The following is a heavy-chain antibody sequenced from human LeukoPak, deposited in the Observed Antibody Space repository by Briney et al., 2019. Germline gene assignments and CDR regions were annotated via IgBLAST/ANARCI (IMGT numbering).Heavy chain of an antibody. D-gene: IGHD5-24*01. V-gene: IGHV1-69*13. J-gene: IGHJ4*02. Sequence: SVKVSCKASGGTFSSYAISWVRQAPGQGPEWMGGIIPIFGTANYAQKFQGRVTITADESTSTAYMELSSLRSEDTAVYYCARGDGYNLYYFDYWGQGTLVTVSS. CDR1: GGTFSSYA. CDR2: IIPIFGTA. CDR3: ARGDGYNLYYFDY.